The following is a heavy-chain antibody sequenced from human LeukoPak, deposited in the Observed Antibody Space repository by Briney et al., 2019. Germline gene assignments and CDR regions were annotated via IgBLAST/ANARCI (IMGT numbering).Heavy chain of an antibody. CDR3: ARGREYNWNEVWFDP. D-gene: IGHD1-20*01. V-gene: IGHV4-59*01. Sequence: PSETLSLTCTVSGGSISSYYWSWIRQPPGKGLEWIGYIYYSGSTNYNPSLKSRVTISVDTSKNQFSLKLSSVTAADTAVYYCARGREYNWNEVWFDPWGQGTLVTVSS. J-gene: IGHJ5*02. CDR2: IYYSGST. CDR1: GGSISSYY.